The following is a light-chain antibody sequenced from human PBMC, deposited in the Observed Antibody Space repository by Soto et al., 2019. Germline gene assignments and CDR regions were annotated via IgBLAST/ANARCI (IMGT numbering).Light chain of an antibody. V-gene: IGKV1-39*01. Sequence: DIQMTHSPSSLSASVGDRVTITCRASQNIRNYLNWYQQRPGKTPNLLVYAASNLRGGVPSRFSGSGSGTVVTLTISTMQHEDFATYYCQQIHSTSSYTFGQGTRVDIK. J-gene: IGKJ2*01. CDR1: QNIRNY. CDR2: AAS. CDR3: QQIHSTSSYT.